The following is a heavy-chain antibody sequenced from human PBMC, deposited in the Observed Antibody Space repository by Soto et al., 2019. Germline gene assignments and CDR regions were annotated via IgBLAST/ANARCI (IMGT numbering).Heavy chain of an antibody. J-gene: IGHJ6*02. CDR3: AHDSNGLYGMDV. Sequence: QITLKESGPTLVKPTQTLTLTCTFSGFSLSTRGVAVGWIRQPPGTALEWLSLIYWDDDKRYSPSMKSRLTITKDSSRNQVVLTMTNMDPVDTATYYCAHDSNGLYGMDVWGQGTTVTVSS. CDR1: GFSLSTRGVA. D-gene: IGHD3-22*01. V-gene: IGHV2-5*02. CDR2: IYWDDDK.